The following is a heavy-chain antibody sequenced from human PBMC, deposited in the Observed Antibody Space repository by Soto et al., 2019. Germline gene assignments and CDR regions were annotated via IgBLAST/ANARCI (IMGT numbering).Heavy chain of an antibody. D-gene: IGHD6-13*01. V-gene: IGHV1-69*06. Sequence: SVKVSCKASGGTFSSYAISWVRQVPGQGLEWMGGIIPIFGTANYAQKFQGRVTITADKSTSTAYMELSSLRSEDTAVYYCASIAAAGPVPDPWGQGTLVTVSS. CDR1: GGTFSSYA. CDR3: ASIAAAGPVPDP. CDR2: IIPIFGTA. J-gene: IGHJ5*02.